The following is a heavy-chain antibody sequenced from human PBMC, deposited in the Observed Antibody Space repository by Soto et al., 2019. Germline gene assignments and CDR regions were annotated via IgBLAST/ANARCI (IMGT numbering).Heavy chain of an antibody. Sequence: QVQLVQSGAEVKKPGSSVKVSCKASGGTFSSYTISWVRQAPGQGLEWMGRIIPILGIANYAQKFQDRVTITADKFTSTAYMELSSLRSEDAAVYYGARGGGTGGVSGAFDLWGQGTMVTVSS. V-gene: IGHV1-69*02. CDR1: GGTFSSYT. CDR2: IIPILGIA. CDR3: ARGGGTGGVSGAFDL. D-gene: IGHD2-8*02. J-gene: IGHJ3*01.